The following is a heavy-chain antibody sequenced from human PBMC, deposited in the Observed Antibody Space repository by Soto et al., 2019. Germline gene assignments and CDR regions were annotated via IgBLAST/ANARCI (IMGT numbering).Heavy chain of an antibody. CDR2: ISAYNGNT. CDR3: ARVSYYDSSGYYYV. D-gene: IGHD3-22*01. CDR1: GYTFTSYG. Sequence: ASVKVSCKASGYTFTSYGISWVRQAPGQGLEWMGWISAYNGNTNYAQELQGRVTMTTDTSTSTAYMELRSLRSDDTAVYYCARVSYYDSSGYYYVWGQGTLVTVSS. V-gene: IGHV1-18*01. J-gene: IGHJ4*02.